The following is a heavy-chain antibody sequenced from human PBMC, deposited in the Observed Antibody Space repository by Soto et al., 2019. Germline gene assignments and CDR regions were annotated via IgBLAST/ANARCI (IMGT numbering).Heavy chain of an antibody. J-gene: IGHJ5*02. CDR3: ARVRGSGGSCYGS. D-gene: IGHD2-15*01. Sequence: QVQLQESGPGLVKPSQTLSLTCTVSGGSISSGDYYWSWIRQPPGKGLEWIGYIYYSGSTYYNPPLKSRVTISVDTAKNQFSLELSSVTAADTAVYYCARVRGSGGSCYGSWGQGTLVTVSS. CDR1: GGSISSGDYY. CDR2: IYYSGST. V-gene: IGHV4-30-4*01.